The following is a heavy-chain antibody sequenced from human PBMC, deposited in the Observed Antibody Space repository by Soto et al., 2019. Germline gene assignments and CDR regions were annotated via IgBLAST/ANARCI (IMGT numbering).Heavy chain of an antibody. CDR3: AKIMTTVTTGLDY. CDR1: GFTFSSYG. D-gene: IGHD4-17*01. J-gene: IGHJ4*02. CDR2: ISYDGSNK. V-gene: IGHV3-30*18. Sequence: ESGGGVVQPGRSLRLSCAASGFTFSSYGMHWVRQAPGKGLEWVAVISYDGSNKYYADSVKGRFTISRDNSKNTLYLQMNSLRAEDTAVYYCAKIMTTVTTGLDYWGQGTLVTVSS.